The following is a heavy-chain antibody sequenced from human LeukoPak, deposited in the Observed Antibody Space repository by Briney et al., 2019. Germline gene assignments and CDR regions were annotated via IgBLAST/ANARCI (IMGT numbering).Heavy chain of an antibody. CDR1: GFTFSSYG. CDR3: AKDWITGDADY. D-gene: IGHD2-8*02. J-gene: IGHJ4*02. Sequence: TGRFMRFSCAASGFTFSSYGMHWVRQAPGKGLEWVAVISYDGSNKYYADSVKGRFTISRDNSKNTLYLQMNSLRAEDTAVYYCAKDWITGDADYWGQGTLVTVSS. V-gene: IGHV3-30*18. CDR2: ISYDGSNK.